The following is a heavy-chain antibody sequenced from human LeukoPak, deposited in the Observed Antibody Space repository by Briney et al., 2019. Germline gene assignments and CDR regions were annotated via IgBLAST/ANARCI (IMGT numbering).Heavy chain of an antibody. D-gene: IGHD6-19*01. J-gene: IGHJ3*02. V-gene: IGHV3-21*01. CDR3: ARGYSSGWYDAFDI. Sequence: GGSLRLSCAASGFTFSSYSMNWVRQAPGKGLEWVSAISSSSSYIYYADSVKGRFTISRDNAKNSLYLQMNSLRAEDTAVYYCARGYSSGWYDAFDIWGQGTMVTVSS. CDR2: ISSSSSYI. CDR1: GFTFSSYS.